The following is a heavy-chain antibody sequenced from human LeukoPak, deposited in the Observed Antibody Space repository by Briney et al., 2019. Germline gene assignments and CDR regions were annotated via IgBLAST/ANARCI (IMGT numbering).Heavy chain of an antibody. V-gene: IGHV4-34*01. CDR3: ARRNDYGDNEPFDS. J-gene: IGHJ4*02. D-gene: IGHD4-17*01. CDR1: GGSFSGHY. CDR2: INHSGST. Sequence: SETLSLTCAVYGGSFSGHYWSWIRQPPGKWLEWIGEINHSGSTDYNPSLKSRVTISVDTSKNQFSLRLSSVTAADTAVYYCARRNDYGDNEPFDSWGQGTLVTVSS.